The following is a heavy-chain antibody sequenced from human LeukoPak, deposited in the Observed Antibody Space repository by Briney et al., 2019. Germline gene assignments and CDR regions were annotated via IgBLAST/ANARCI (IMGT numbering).Heavy chain of an antibody. J-gene: IGHJ4*01. CDR1: GFTFSAYV. D-gene: IGHD2-8*02. Sequence: PGGSLRLSCAASGFTFSAYVMHWVRQAPGKGLECVAVISTDGNEKYYADSVKGRFSISRDNSKNTLYLQMSILRTEDTAVYYCVRDGGYTGGWTYGAGDYWGQGNLVTVSS. CDR3: VRDGGYTGGWTYGAGDY. V-gene: IGHV3-30*04. CDR2: ISTDGNEK.